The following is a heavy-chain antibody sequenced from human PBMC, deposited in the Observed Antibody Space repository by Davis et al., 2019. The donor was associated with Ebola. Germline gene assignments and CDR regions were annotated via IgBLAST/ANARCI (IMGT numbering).Heavy chain of an antibody. CDR3: ARGPRGDIVVVPAALGA. CDR1: GYTFTSYG. Sequence: AASVKVSCKASGYTFTSYGISWVRQAPGQGLEWMGWISAYNGNTNYAQRLQGRVTMTTDTSTSTAYMELRSLRSDDTAVYYCARGPRGDIVVVPAALGAWGQGTLVTVSS. D-gene: IGHD2-2*01. J-gene: IGHJ5*02. V-gene: IGHV1-18*01. CDR2: ISAYNGNT.